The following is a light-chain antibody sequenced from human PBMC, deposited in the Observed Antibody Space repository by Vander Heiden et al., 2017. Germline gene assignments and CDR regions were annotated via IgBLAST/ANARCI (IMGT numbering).Light chain of an antibody. J-gene: IGLJ2*01. V-gene: IGLV3-25*03. Sequence: SYELTQPPSVSVSPGQTASITCSASALPRQYAYWYQQKPGQAPALVIYKDSERPSGIPERFSGSSSGTTVTLTISGVQAEDEDDYYCQSADSSGTYRVFGGGTKLTVL. CDR1: ALPRQY. CDR2: KDS. CDR3: QSADSSGTYRV.